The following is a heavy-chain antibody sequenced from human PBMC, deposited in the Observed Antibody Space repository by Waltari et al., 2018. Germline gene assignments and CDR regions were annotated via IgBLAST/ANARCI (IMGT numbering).Heavy chain of an antibody. CDR2: INPSGGST. J-gene: IGHJ4*02. Sequence: QVQLVQSGAEVKKPGASVKVSCKASGYTFTSYYMHWVRQAPGQGLEWMGIINPSGGSTSYAQKFQGRVTMTRDTSTSTVYMELSSLRSEDTAVYYCARDKDIVAHDGNYFDYWGQGTLVTVSS. CDR3: ARDKDIVAHDGNYFDY. V-gene: IGHV1-46*01. CDR1: GYTFTSYY. D-gene: IGHD5-12*01.